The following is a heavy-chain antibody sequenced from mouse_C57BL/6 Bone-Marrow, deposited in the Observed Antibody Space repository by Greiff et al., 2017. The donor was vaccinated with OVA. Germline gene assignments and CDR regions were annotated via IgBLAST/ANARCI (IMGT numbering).Heavy chain of an antibody. V-gene: IGHV1-82*01. CDR1: GYAFSSSW. J-gene: IGHJ2*01. CDR3: AREGTNNYYGSSYNY. Sequence: VQRVESGPELVKPGASVKISCKASGYAFSSSWMNWVKQRPGKGLEWIGRIYPGDGDTNYNGKFKGKATLTADKSSSTAYMQLSSLTSEDSAVYFCAREGTNNYYGSSYNYWGQGTTLTVSS. CDR2: IYPGDGDT. D-gene: IGHD1-1*01.